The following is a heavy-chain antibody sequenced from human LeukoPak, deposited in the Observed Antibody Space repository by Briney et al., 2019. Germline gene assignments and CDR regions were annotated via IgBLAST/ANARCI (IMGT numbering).Heavy chain of an antibody. CDR2: SRNKANSYTT. Sequence: HPGGSLRLSCAASRFTFSDHYMDWVRQAPGKGLEWVGRSRNKANSYTTEYAASVKGRFSISRDVSKNSLYLQMNSLKTEDTAVYYCVRVSSSGWPFDYWGQGTLVTVSS. V-gene: IGHV3-72*01. J-gene: IGHJ4*02. CDR3: VRVSSSGWPFDY. D-gene: IGHD6-19*01. CDR1: RFTFSDHY.